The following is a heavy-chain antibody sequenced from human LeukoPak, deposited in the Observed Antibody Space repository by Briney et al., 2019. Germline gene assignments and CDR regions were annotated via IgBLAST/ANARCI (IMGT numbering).Heavy chain of an antibody. CDR2: ISSSSSTI. D-gene: IGHD3-3*01. V-gene: IGHV3-11*04. CDR3: ARDRGFLEYNWFDP. Sequence: GGSLRLSCAASGFTFSDYYMSWIRQAPGKGLEWVSYISSSSSTIYYADSVKGRFTISRDNAKNSLYLQMNSLRAEDTAVYYCARDRGFLEYNWFDPWGQGTLVTVSS. CDR1: GFTFSDYY. J-gene: IGHJ5*02.